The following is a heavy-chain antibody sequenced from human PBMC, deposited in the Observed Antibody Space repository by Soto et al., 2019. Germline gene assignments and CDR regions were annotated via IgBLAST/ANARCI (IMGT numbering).Heavy chain of an antibody. CDR2: ISSDEKIK. V-gene: IGHV3-33*01. CDR3: ARGLRSVLDY. CDR1: GFIFSNFG. Sequence: GGSLRLSCVASGFIFSNFGMHWVRQAPGKGLEWVAVISSDEKIKQYADSVRGRFAISRDNSKNTLYLQMTSLRAEDTAIYYCARGLRSVLDYWGQGTLVTVSS. D-gene: IGHD6-6*01. J-gene: IGHJ4*02.